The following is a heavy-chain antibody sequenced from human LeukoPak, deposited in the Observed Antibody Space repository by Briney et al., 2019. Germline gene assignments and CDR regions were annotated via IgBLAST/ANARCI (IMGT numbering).Heavy chain of an antibody. CDR1: GFTFSSYE. Sequence: GGSLRLSCAASGFTFSSYEMNWVRQAPGKGLEWVSYISSSSSTIYYADSVKGRFTISRDNAKNSLYLQMNSLRAEDTAVYYCAREFRGVTRYFDYWGQGTLVTVSS. D-gene: IGHD3-10*01. J-gene: IGHJ4*02. CDR3: AREFRGVTRYFDY. CDR2: ISSSSSTI. V-gene: IGHV3-48*03.